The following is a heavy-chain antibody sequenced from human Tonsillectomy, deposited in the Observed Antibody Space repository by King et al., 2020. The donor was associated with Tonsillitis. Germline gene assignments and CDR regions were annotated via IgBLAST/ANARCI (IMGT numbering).Heavy chain of an antibody. CDR2: ISYDGSNK. D-gene: IGHD2-15*01. Sequence: VQLVESGGGVVQPGRSLRLSCAASGFTFSRYGMHWVRQAPGKGLEWVAVISYDGSNKYYADSVKGRFTISRDNSKNTLYLQMNRLRAEDTAVYYCARLVDCSSVSCHGDYDGMDVWGQGTTVTVSS. J-gene: IGHJ6*02. CDR1: GFTFSRYG. CDR3: ARLVDCSSVSCHGDYDGMDV. V-gene: IGHV3-30*03.